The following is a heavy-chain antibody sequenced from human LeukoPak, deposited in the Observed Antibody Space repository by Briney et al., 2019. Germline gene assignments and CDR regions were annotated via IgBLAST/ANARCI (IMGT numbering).Heavy chain of an antibody. CDR2: ISTSGGST. CDR1: GFTVSSYA. J-gene: IGHJ6*04. V-gene: IGHV3-23*01. CDR3: AELGITMIGGV. Sequence: GSLRLSCAASGFTVSSYAMNWVRQAPGKGLEWVATISTSGGSTYYADFVKGRFTISRDNSKNTLYLQMNSLRAEDTAVYYCAELGITMIGGVWGKGTTVTISS. D-gene: IGHD3-10*02.